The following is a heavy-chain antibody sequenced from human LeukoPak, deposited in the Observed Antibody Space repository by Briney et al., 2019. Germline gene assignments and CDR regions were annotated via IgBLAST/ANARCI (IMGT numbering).Heavy chain of an antibody. D-gene: IGHD5-18*01. Sequence: GASVKVSCKASGGAFSSYTISWVRQAPGQGLEWMGGIIPILGTSNYAQRFQGRVTITADESTSTAYMELSSLRSEDTAVYYCARARGSGYSYGLYDYWGQGTLVTVSS. CDR3: ARARGSGYSYGLYDY. V-gene: IGHV1-69*13. CDR1: GGAFSSYT. J-gene: IGHJ4*02. CDR2: IIPILGTS.